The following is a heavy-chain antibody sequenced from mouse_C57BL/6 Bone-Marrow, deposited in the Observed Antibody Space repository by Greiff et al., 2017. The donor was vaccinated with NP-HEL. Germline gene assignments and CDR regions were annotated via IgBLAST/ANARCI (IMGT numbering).Heavy chain of an antibody. Sequence: EVKLVESEGGLVQPGSSMKLSCTASGFTFSDYYMAWVRQVPEKGLEWVANINYDGSSTYYLDSLKSRFIISRDNAKNILYLQMSSLKSEDTATYYCARIYYDYDRGYWYFDVWGTGTTVTVSS. CDR3: ARIYYDYDRGYWYFDV. J-gene: IGHJ1*03. CDR1: GFTFSDYY. V-gene: IGHV5-16*01. D-gene: IGHD2-4*01. CDR2: INYDGSST.